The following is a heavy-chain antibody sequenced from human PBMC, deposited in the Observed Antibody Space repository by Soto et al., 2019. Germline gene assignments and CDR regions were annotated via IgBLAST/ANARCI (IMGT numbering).Heavy chain of an antibody. Sequence: SETLSLTCAVSGGSIRSSNWWSWVRQPPGKGLEWIGEIYHSGSTNYNPSLKSRVTISVDKSKNQFSLKLSSVTAADTAVYYCARDSRRGYYDFWSAQTESGYGMDVWGKGTTVTVSS. CDR2: IYHSGST. CDR1: GGSIRSSNW. V-gene: IGHV4-4*02. CDR3: ARDSRRGYYDFWSAQTESGYGMDV. J-gene: IGHJ6*04. D-gene: IGHD3-3*01.